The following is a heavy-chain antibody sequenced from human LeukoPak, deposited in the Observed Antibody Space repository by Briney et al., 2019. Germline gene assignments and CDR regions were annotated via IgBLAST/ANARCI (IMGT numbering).Heavy chain of an antibody. CDR1: GFTFSSYE. V-gene: IGHV3-48*03. CDR3: ARDPYSGGYWDYYYYYMDL. Sequence: GGSLRLSCAASGFTFSSYEMNWVRQAPGKGLEWISYISASGRTMYYADSVKGRFTISRDNAKNSLYLQMNSLRAEDTAVYYCARDPYSGGYWDYYYYYMDLWGQGTTVTISS. CDR2: ISASGRTM. J-gene: IGHJ6*03. D-gene: IGHD1-26*01.